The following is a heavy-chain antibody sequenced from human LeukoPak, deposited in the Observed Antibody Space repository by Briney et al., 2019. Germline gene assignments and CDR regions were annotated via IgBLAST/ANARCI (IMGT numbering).Heavy chain of an antibody. J-gene: IGHJ5*02. CDR3: AAYDFWSGYPLDP. Sequence: ASVKVSCKASGYTFTSYDINWVRQATGQGLEWMGWMNPNSGNTGYAQKFQGRVTMTRNTSISTAYMEPSSLRSEDTAVYYCAAYDFWSGYPLDPWGQGTLVTVSS. CDR2: MNPNSGNT. V-gene: IGHV1-8*01. CDR1: GYTFTSYD. D-gene: IGHD3-3*01.